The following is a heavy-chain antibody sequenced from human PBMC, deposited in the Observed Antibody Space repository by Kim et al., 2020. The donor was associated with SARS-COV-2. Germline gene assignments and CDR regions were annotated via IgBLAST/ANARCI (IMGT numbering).Heavy chain of an antibody. CDR1: GGSISSSSYY. Sequence: SETLSLTCTVSGGSISSSSYYWGWIRQPPGMRLEWIGTIFYSGSTYYNPSLKSRVTISVDTSKNQFSLKLSSVTAADTAIYSCARVVTAAGSHYFDYWGQGALVTVSS. D-gene: IGHD6-13*01. V-gene: IGHV4-39*01. CDR2: IFYSGST. CDR3: ARVVTAAGSHYFDY. J-gene: IGHJ4*02.